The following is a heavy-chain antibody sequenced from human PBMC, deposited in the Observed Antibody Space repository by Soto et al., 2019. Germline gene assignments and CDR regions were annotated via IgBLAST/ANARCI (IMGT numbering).Heavy chain of an antibody. CDR1: GFTVSSNY. CDR3: AREVLPMVRGSHPYYYYMDV. D-gene: IGHD3-10*01. V-gene: IGHV3-53*04. CDR2: IYSGGST. Sequence: GGSLRLSCAASGFTVSSNYMSWVRQAPGKGLEWVSVIYSGGSTYYADSVKGRFTISRHNSKNTLYLQMNSLRAEDTAVYYCAREVLPMVRGSHPYYYYMDVWGKGTTVTVSS. J-gene: IGHJ6*03.